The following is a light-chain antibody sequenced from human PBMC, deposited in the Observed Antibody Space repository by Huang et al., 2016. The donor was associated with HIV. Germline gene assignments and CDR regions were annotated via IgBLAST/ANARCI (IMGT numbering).Light chain of an antibody. CDR1: QSVGSN. CDR3: QQYENWPRT. Sequence: EIVMTQSPATLSVSPGERATLSCRARQSVGSNLAWYQQKPCQAPRLLIYGASTRATGIPDRISGSGSGTEFTLTISSLQSEDFAVYYCQQYENWPRTFGQGTKVEIK. J-gene: IGKJ1*01. V-gene: IGKV3-15*01. CDR2: GAS.